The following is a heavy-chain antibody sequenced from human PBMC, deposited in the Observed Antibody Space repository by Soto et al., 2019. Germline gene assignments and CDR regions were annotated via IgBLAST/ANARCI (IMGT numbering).Heavy chain of an antibody. V-gene: IGHV3-23*01. D-gene: IGHD2-2*01. Sequence: SXRXSCAGSGITFRXSAMSCLRQAPGKGLDWVSAISGIGGSQYYADSVKVRFTISRDNYKNTLYLQMNSLRAEDTALYYCPKDMAYCSSTSCANYYYYGMDVWGQGTTVTVSS. CDR3: PKDMAYCSSTSCANYYYYGMDV. CDR1: GITFRXSA. J-gene: IGHJ6*02. CDR2: ISGIGGSQ.